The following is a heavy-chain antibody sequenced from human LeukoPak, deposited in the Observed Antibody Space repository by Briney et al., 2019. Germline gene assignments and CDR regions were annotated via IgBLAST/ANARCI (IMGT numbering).Heavy chain of an antibody. Sequence: SETLSPTCTVSGGSISSYYWSWIRQPAGKGLEWIGRIYTSGSTNYNPSLKSRVTMSVDTSKNQFSLKLSSVTAADTAVYYCARVKYYYDSSGFDYWGQGALVTVSS. D-gene: IGHD3-22*01. CDR2: IYTSGST. J-gene: IGHJ4*02. CDR1: GGSISSYY. V-gene: IGHV4-4*07. CDR3: ARVKYYYDSSGFDY.